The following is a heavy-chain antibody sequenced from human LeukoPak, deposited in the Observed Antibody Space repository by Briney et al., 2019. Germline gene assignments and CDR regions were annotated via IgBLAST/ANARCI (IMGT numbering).Heavy chain of an antibody. V-gene: IGHV3-9*01. Sequence: GGSLRLSCAASGFTFDDYAMHWVRQAPGKGLEWVSGINWNSGSIGYADSVKGRFTTSRDNAKNSLYLQMNSLRAEDTALYYCAKKVGMGYFDYWGQGTLVTVSS. D-gene: IGHD2-21*01. CDR3: AKKVGMGYFDY. J-gene: IGHJ4*02. CDR2: INWNSGSI. CDR1: GFTFDDYA.